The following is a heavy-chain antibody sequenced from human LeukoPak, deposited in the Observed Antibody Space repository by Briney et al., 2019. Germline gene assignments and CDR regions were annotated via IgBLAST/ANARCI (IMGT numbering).Heavy chain of an antibody. CDR1: GFTFSSYS. CDR2: ISSSSSYI. CDR3: ARDLGYYDSSGYFN. J-gene: IGHJ4*02. V-gene: IGHV3-21*01. D-gene: IGHD3-22*01. Sequence: GGSLRLSCAASGFTFSSYSMNWVRQAPGKGLECVSSISSSSSYIYYADSVKGRFTISRDNAKNSLYLQMNSLRAEDTAVYYCARDLGYYDSSGYFNWGQGTLVTVSS.